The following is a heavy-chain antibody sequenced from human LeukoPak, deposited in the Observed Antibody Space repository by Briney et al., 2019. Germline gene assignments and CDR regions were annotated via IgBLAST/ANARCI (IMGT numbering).Heavy chain of an antibody. CDR3: ARRYYDSSGYYSDYFDY. J-gene: IGHJ4*02. CDR1: GYSFTSYW. Sequence: GASLRISCKGSGYSFTSYWISWVRQMPGKGLEWMGRIDPSDSYTNYSPSFQGHVTISADKSISTAYLQWSSLKASDTAMYYCARRYYDSSGYYSDYFDYWGQGTLVTVSS. D-gene: IGHD3-22*01. CDR2: IDPSDSYT. V-gene: IGHV5-10-1*01.